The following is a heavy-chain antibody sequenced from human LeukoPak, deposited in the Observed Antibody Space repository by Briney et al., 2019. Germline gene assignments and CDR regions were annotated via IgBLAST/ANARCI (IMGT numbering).Heavy chain of an antibody. J-gene: IGHJ4*02. CDR2: IYYSGST. CDR1: GGSISSSSFY. CDR3: ARLRHDFWSGYSDY. Sequence: SETLSLTCTVSGGSISSSSFYWGWIRQPPGKGLEWIGNIYYSGSTYYNPSLKSRVTISVDTSKNQFSLKLSSVTAADTAVYYCARLRHDFWSGYSDYWGQGTLVTVSS. D-gene: IGHD3-3*01. V-gene: IGHV4-39*01.